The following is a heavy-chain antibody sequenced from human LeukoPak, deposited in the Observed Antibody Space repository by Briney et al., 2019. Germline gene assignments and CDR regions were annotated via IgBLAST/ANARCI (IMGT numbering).Heavy chain of an antibody. CDR1: GGSFSGYY. CDR3: ARVGIDADGMDV. J-gene: IGHJ6*02. Sequence: NPSETLSLTCAVYGGSFSGYYWSWIRQPPGKGLEWIGEINHSGSTYYNPSLKSRVTISVDTSKNQFSLKLSSVTAADTAVYYCARVGIDADGMDVWGQGTTVTVSS. V-gene: IGHV4-34*01. D-gene: IGHD3-9*01. CDR2: INHSGST.